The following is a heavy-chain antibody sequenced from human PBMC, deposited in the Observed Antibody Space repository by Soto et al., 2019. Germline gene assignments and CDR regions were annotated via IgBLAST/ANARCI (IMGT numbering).Heavy chain of an antibody. J-gene: IGHJ3*02. V-gene: IGHV1-69*13. Sequence: SVKVSCKASGGTFSSYAISWVRQAPGQGLEWMGGIIPIFGTANYAQKFQGRVTITADESTSTAYMELSSLRSEDTAVYYCASFPHYCSGGSCQGSPGSFDIWGQGTMVTVSS. D-gene: IGHD2-15*01. CDR2: IIPIFGTA. CDR1: GGTFSSYA. CDR3: ASFPHYCSGGSCQGSPGSFDI.